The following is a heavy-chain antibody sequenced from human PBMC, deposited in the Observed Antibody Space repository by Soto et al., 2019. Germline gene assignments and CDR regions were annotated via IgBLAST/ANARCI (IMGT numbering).Heavy chain of an antibody. J-gene: IGHJ4*02. CDR3: ARRDYYDSSGYYYEWYFDY. V-gene: IGHV4-31*03. Sequence: SETLSRTCPVSGGSISSGGYYWSWIRQHPGKGLEWIGYIYYSGSTYYNPSLKSRVTISVDTSKNQFSLKLSSVTAADTAVYYCARRDYYDSSGYYYEWYFDYWGQGTLVTVSS. CDR1: GGSISSGGYY. CDR2: IYYSGST. D-gene: IGHD3-22*01.